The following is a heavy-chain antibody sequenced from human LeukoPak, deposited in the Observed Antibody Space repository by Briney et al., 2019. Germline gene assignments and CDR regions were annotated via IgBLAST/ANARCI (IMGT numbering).Heavy chain of an antibody. CDR2: INPRGST. J-gene: IGHJ4*02. D-gene: IGHD5-24*01. CDR1: GGSFSGYY. Sequence: PSETLSLSCGVYGGSFSGYYWSWVRQPPGKGLEWIGEINPRGSTNYNPSLKSRVTLSADTSKNQFSLTLNSVTAADTAVYYCARRRLGYYFDYWGQGTLVTVSS. V-gene: IGHV4-34*01. CDR3: ARRRLGYYFDY.